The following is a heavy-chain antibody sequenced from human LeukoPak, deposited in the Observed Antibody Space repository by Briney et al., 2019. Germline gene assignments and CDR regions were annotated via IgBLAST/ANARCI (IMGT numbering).Heavy chain of an antibody. CDR1: GFTFSSYW. J-gene: IGHJ5*02. CDR3: ARERGLWLIAARRNWFDP. D-gene: IGHD6-6*01. CDR2: INSDGSST. V-gene: IGHV3-74*01. Sequence: GSLRLSCAASGFTFSSYWMHWVRQAPGKGLVWVSRINSDGSSTSYADSVKGRFTISRDNAKNTLYLQMNSLRAEDTAVYSCARERGLWLIAARRNWFDPWGQGTLVTVSS.